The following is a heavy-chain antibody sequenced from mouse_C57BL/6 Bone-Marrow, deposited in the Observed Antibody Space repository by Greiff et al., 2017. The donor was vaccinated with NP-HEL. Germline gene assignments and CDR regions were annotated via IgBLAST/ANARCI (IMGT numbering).Heavy chain of an antibody. J-gene: IGHJ3*01. CDR1: GFTFSDYG. CDR2: ISNLAYSI. V-gene: IGHV5-15*01. Sequence: EVQGVESGGGLVQPGGSLKLSCAASGFTFSDYGMAWVRQAPRKGPEWVAFISNLAYSIYYADTVTGRFTISRENAKNTLYLEMSSLRSEDTAMYYCARGGDFAYWGQGTLVTVSA. CDR3: ARGGDFAY.